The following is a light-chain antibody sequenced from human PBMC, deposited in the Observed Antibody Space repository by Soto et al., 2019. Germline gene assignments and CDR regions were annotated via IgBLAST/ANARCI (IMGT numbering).Light chain of an antibody. CDR1: RSVSDNY. Sequence: EVVLTQSPGTLSLSPGDRATLSCRASRSVSDNYLAWYHQKPGRPPRLLIFGASIRAIGVPDRFIGSASGTDFALTITGLEPDDFAVYYCQQYDASSPLTFGGGTRVDMK. CDR3: QQYDASSPLT. CDR2: GAS. V-gene: IGKV3-20*01. J-gene: IGKJ4*01.